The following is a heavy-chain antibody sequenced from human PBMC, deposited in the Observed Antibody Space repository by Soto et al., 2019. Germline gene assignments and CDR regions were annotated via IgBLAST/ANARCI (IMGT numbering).Heavy chain of an antibody. CDR1: GGSFSGYY. Sequence: SETLSLTCAVYGGSFSGYYWSWIRQPPGKGLEWIGEINHSGSTNYNPSLKSRVTISVDTSKNQFSLKLSSVTAADTAVYYCAKGSYCSGGSCYLYYYYGMDVWGQGTTVTASS. D-gene: IGHD2-15*01. V-gene: IGHV4-34*01. CDR2: INHSGST. J-gene: IGHJ6*02. CDR3: AKGSYCSGGSCYLYYYYGMDV.